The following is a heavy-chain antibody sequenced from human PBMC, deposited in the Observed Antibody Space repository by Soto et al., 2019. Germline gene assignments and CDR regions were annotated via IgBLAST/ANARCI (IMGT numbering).Heavy chain of an antibody. CDR1: GFTFSSYA. V-gene: IGHV3-30-3*01. J-gene: IGHJ4*02. Sequence: QVQLVESGGGVVQPGRSLRLSCAASGFTFSSYAMHWVRQAPGKGLEWVAVISYDGSNKYYADSVKGRFTISRDNSKNTMYLQMNSLSAEDTAVYYCARARGLDYGGQGTLVTVSS. CDR3: ARARGLDY. D-gene: IGHD3-10*01. CDR2: ISYDGSNK.